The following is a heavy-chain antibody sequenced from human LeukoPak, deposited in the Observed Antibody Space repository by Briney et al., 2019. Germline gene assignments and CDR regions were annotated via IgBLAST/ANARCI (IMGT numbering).Heavy chain of an antibody. J-gene: IGHJ5*02. Sequence: GGSLRLSCAASGFTFSSYWMSWVRQAPGKGLEWVANIKQDGSEKYYVDSVKGRFTISRDNAKNSLYLQMNSLKAEDTAVYYCAKDGWTYNWFDPWGQGTLVTVSS. CDR1: GFTFSSYW. D-gene: IGHD2-15*01. V-gene: IGHV3-7*04. CDR2: IKQDGSEK. CDR3: AKDGWTYNWFDP.